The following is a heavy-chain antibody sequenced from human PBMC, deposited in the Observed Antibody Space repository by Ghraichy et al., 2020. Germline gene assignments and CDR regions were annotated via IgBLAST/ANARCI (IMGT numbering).Heavy chain of an antibody. CDR1: GGSFSGYY. D-gene: IGHD6-19*01. Sequence: SETLSLTCAVYGGSFSGYYWSWIRQPLGKGLEWIGEINHSGSTNYNPSLKSRVTISVDTSKNQFSLKLSSVTAADTAVYYCARRHRIAVAGTFDYWGQGTLVTVSS. CDR2: INHSGST. CDR3: ARRHRIAVAGTFDY. V-gene: IGHV4-34*01. J-gene: IGHJ4*02.